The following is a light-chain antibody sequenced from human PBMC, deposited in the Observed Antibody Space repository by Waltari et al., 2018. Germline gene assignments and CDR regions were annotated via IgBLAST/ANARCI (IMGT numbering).Light chain of an antibody. Sequence: QSVLTQPPSVSAAPGQKSTISCSGGNSTLGNNYVAWYQQLPGTAPKLLIHVNSDRPSGIPDRFSGSKSGTSATLGITGLQTGDEDDYYCGTWDNGLNAAVFGGGTKLTVL. CDR2: VNS. CDR3: GTWDNGLNAAV. J-gene: IGLJ2*01. V-gene: IGLV1-51*01. CDR1: NSTLGNNY.